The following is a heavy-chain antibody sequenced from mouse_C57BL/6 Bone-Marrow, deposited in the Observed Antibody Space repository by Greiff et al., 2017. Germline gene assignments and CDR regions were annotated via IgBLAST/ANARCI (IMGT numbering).Heavy chain of an antibody. CDR1: GYPFTDYY. Sequence: VQLHQSGPELVKPGASVKISCKASGYPFTDYYMNWVKQSHGKSLEWIGDINPNNGGTSYNQKFKGKATLTVDKSSSTAYMELRSLTSEDSAVYYCSRSFYYYGSSDYAMDYWGQGTSVTVSS. D-gene: IGHD1-1*01. J-gene: IGHJ4*01. V-gene: IGHV1-26*01. CDR2: INPNNGGT. CDR3: SRSFYYYGSSDYAMDY.